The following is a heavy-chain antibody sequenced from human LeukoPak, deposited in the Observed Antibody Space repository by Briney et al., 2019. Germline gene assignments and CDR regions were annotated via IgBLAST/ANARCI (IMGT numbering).Heavy chain of an antibody. CDR2: INHSGST. J-gene: IGHJ4*02. V-gene: IGHV4-34*01. CDR1: GGSFSGCY. Sequence: PSETLSLTCAVYGGSFSGCYWSWIRQPPGKGLEWIGEINHSGSTNYNPSLKSRVTISVDTSKNQFSLKLSSVTAADTAVYYCARGSPRVLWFGELSAYYFDYWGQGTLVTVSS. D-gene: IGHD3-10*01. CDR3: ARGSPRVLWFGELSAYYFDY.